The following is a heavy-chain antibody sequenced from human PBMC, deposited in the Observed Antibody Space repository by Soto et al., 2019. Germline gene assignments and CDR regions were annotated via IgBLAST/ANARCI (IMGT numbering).Heavy chain of an antibody. Sequence: SVKVSCKASGYTFTSYAMHWVRQAPGQRLEWMGGINPIIGKANYAQKFQGRVTITADESTSTAYMELSSLRSEDTAVYYCARGTNGYNYLFFSWGQGTLVTVSS. D-gene: IGHD5-12*01. CDR2: INPIIGKA. CDR1: GYTFTSYA. CDR3: ARGTNGYNYLFFS. J-gene: IGHJ5*02. V-gene: IGHV1-69*13.